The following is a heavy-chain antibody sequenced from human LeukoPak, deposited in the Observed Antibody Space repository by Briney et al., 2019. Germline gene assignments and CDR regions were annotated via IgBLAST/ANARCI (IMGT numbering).Heavy chain of an antibody. CDR3: ARPVGSSGWYGSGWFDP. D-gene: IGHD6-19*01. CDR1: CGSISSSSYY. V-gene: IGHV4-39*01. J-gene: IGHJ5*02. Sequence: SETLSLTCTVSCGSISSSSYYWGWIRQPPWNGLEWIGRIYDTGSTYYNPSLKTRSTISVDTSKNQFSLKLSSVTAADTAVYYCARPVGSSGWYGSGWFDPWGQGTLVTVSS. CDR2: IYDTGST.